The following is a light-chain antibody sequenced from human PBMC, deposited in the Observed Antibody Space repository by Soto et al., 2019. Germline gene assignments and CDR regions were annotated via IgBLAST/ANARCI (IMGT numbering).Light chain of an antibody. Sequence: SVLTQPPSASGSPGQSVTISCIGTSSDVGGYNYVSWYQQHPGKAPKLMIYEVSRRPSGVPDRFSGSKSGNTASLTVSGLQAEDEADYYCSSYAGSNNYVFGTGTKLTVL. CDR2: EVS. J-gene: IGLJ1*01. V-gene: IGLV2-8*01. CDR1: SSDVGGYNY. CDR3: SSYAGSNNYV.